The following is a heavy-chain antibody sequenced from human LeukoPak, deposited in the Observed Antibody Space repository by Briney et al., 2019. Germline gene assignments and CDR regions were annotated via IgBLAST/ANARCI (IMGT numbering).Heavy chain of an antibody. Sequence: PSETLSLTCTVSGGSISSYYWSCIRQPPGKGLEWIGYIYYSGSTNYNPSLKSRVTISVDTSKNQFSLKLSSVTAADTAVYYCARQDLELQVEYWGQGTLVTVSS. V-gene: IGHV4-59*01. CDR1: GGSISSYY. CDR3: ARQDLELQVEY. CDR2: IYYSGST. J-gene: IGHJ4*02. D-gene: IGHD1-7*01.